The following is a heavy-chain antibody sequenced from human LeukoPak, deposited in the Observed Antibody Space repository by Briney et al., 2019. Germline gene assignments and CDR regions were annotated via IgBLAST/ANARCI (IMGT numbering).Heavy chain of an antibody. J-gene: IGHJ3*02. D-gene: IGHD1-26*01. V-gene: IGHV4-59*01. Sequence: SETLSLTCTVSGGSISSYYWNWIRQPPGKGLEWIGYIYYSGITNYNPSLKSRVTISVDTSKSQFSLKLSSVTAADTALYYCARAGRWEGRPHAFDIWGQGTMVTVSS. CDR2: IYYSGIT. CDR3: ARAGRWEGRPHAFDI. CDR1: GGSISSYY.